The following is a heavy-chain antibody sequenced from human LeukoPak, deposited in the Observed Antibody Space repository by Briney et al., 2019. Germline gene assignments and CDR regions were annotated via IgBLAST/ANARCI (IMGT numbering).Heavy chain of an antibody. CDR3: ARGSKSYGDYIRSRIHYFDY. CDR1: EFSVGSNY. CDR2: IYSGGST. Sequence: GGSLRLSCAASEFSVGSNYMTWVRQAPGKGLEWVSLIYSGGSTYYADSVKGRFTISRDNSKNTLYLQMNSLRAEDTAVYYCARGSKSYGDYIRSRIHYFDYWGQGTLVTVSS. J-gene: IGHJ4*02. D-gene: IGHD4-17*01. V-gene: IGHV3-66*02.